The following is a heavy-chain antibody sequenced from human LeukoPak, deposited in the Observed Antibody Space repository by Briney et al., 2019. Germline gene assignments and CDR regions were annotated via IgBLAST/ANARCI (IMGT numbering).Heavy chain of an antibody. J-gene: IGHJ4*02. D-gene: IGHD6-19*01. CDR1: GFTFDDYA. CDR2: ISWNSGSI. Sequence: PGGSLRLSCAASGFTFDDYAMHWVRQAPGKGLEWVSGISWNSGSIGYADSVKGRFTISRDNAKSSLYLQMNSLRAEDTALYYCAKDIRIAVAGLYYFDYWGQGTLVTVSS. CDR3: AKDIRIAVAGLYYFDY. V-gene: IGHV3-9*01.